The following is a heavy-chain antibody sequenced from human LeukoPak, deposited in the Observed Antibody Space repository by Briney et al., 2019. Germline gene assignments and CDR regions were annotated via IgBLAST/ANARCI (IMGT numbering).Heavy chain of an antibody. Sequence: GGSLRLSCAASGFTFSSFGMSWVRQAPGKGLEWVSSISSSSSYKYYADSVKGRFTVSRDNAKNSLYLQMNSLRAEDTAVYYCAREKSFLEWLSTGRRDGYYMDVWGKGTTVTVSS. J-gene: IGHJ6*03. CDR1: GFTFSSFG. CDR2: ISSSSSYK. D-gene: IGHD3-3*02. V-gene: IGHV3-21*01. CDR3: AREKSFLEWLSTGRRDGYYMDV.